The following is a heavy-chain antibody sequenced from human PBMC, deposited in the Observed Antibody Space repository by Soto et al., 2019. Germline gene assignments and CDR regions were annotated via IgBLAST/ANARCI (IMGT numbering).Heavy chain of an antibody. CDR2: INPSGGST. Sequence: GASVKVSCKASGYTFTSYDMHWVRQAPGQRLEWMGIINPSGGSTSYAQKFQGRVTRTRDTSPSTVYMELSSLRSEDTALYYCASENSTSWYGYYFDYWGQGTLVTVSS. V-gene: IGHV1-46*01. CDR3: ASENSTSWYGYYFDY. D-gene: IGHD6-13*01. J-gene: IGHJ4*02. CDR1: GYTFTSYD.